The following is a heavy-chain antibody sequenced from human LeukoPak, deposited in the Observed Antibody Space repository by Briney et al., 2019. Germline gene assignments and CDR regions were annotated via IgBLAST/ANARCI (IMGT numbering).Heavy chain of an antibody. D-gene: IGHD6-19*01. Sequence: SETLSLTCTVSGDSISSYYWSWIRQPPGEGLEWIGYIYYSGSTNSNPSLKSRVTISIDTSKNQFSLKLSSVTAVDAAVYYCARMMSNSGWFVADYWGRGTLVTVSS. J-gene: IGHJ4*02. CDR2: IYYSGST. V-gene: IGHV4-59*01. CDR3: ARMMSNSGWFVADY. CDR1: GDSISSYY.